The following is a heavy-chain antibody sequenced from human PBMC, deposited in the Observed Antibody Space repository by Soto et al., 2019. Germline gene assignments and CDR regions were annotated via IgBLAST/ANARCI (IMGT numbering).Heavy chain of an antibody. V-gene: IGHV3-23*01. D-gene: IGHD3-16*02. CDR1: GFTFSSYA. CDR3: AKDPIMITFGGVIAGHDAFDI. CDR2: ISGSGGST. J-gene: IGHJ3*02. Sequence: EVQLLESGGGLVQPGGSLRLSCAASGFTFSSYAMSWVRQAPGKGLEWVSAISGSGGSTYYADSVKGRFTISRDNSKNTLYLQMNSLRADDTAVYYCAKDPIMITFGGVIAGHDAFDIWGQGTMVTVSS.